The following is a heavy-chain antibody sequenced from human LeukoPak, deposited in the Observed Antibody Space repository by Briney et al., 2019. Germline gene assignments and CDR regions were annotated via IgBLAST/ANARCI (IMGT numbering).Heavy chain of an antibody. CDR2: IKQDGSEK. V-gene: IGHV3-7*03. CDR1: GFTFSSYG. D-gene: IGHD3-22*01. Sequence: GGSLRLSCAASGFTFSSYGMSWVRQVPGKGLEWVANIKQDGSEKYYVDSVKGRFTISRDNAKNSLYLQMNSLRAEDTALYYCAKGYYYDSSGYPFDYWGQGTLVTVSS. J-gene: IGHJ4*02. CDR3: AKGYYYDSSGYPFDY.